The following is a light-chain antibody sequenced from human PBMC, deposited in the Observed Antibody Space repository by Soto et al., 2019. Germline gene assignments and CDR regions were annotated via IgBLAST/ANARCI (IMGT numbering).Light chain of an antibody. J-gene: IGKJ1*01. V-gene: IGKV1-5*03. CDR3: QQDNRRVT. CDR1: QTVSPW. CDR2: KVS. Sequence: DIHMTQSPATLSASVGDRVTITCRASQTVSPWLAWYQQKPGADPHRLTYKVSSLESGVPSTFSGSGSGADFTLTSTGLEPDGFATYYCQQDNRRVTFGPGTEVAIK.